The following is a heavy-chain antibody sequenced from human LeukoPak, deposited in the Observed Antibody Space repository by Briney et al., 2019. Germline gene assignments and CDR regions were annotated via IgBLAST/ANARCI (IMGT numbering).Heavy chain of an antibody. CDR3: ARALDSSSSRYQAFEY. D-gene: IGHD2-2*01. J-gene: IGHJ4*02. V-gene: IGHV3-7*01. CDR2: IKQDESEK. CDR1: GFTFSSYW. Sequence: GGSLRLSCAASGFTFSSYWMSWVRQAPGKGLGWVANIKQDESEKYYVDSVKGRFIISRDNAKNSLYLQMNNLRAEDTAVYYCARALDSSSSRYQAFEYWGQGTLVTVSS.